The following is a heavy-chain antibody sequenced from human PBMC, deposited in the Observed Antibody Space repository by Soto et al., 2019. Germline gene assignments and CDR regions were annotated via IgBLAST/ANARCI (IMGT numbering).Heavy chain of an antibody. J-gene: IGHJ6*02. CDR1: GFTFSSYG. CDR2: IWYDGSNK. D-gene: IGHD3-16*01. CDR3: ARDRGMTFGGGYYGMDV. Sequence: QVQLVESGGGVVQPGRSLRLSCAASGFTFSSYGMHWVRQAPGKGLEWVAVIWYDGSNKYYADSVKGRFTISRDNSKHTLYVQLNSRRAEDTAVYYCARDRGMTFGGGYYGMDVWCQGTTVTVSS. V-gene: IGHV3-33*01.